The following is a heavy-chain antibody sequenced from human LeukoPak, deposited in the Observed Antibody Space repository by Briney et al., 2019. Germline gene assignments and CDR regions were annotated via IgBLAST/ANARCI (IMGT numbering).Heavy chain of an antibody. CDR1: GFTFSTYW. V-gene: IGHV3-74*01. J-gene: IGHJ4*02. D-gene: IGHD6-19*01. CDR2: IINDESSS. Sequence: GGSLRLSCAASGFTFSTYWMHWVRQAPGKGLVWVPRIINDESSSIYADSVKGRFTISRDNAKNTLYLQMNSLRAEDTAVYYCARSGWPYYFDYWGQGTLVTVSS. CDR3: ARSGWPYYFDY.